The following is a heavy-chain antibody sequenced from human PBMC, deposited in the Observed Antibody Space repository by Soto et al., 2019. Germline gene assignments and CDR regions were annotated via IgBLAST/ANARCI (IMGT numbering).Heavy chain of an antibody. V-gene: IGHV3-21*01. CDR2: ISSSGYI. D-gene: IGHD2-15*01. CDR1: GFTFSSYT. Sequence: NPGGSLRLSCAASGFTFSSYTINWARQAPGKRLEWLSSISSSGYIFSTDSVRGRFTISRDNAKNSVYLQINSLRAEDTAVYFCARECSGGSCYPGMDVWGQGTTVTVSS. CDR3: ARECSGGSCYPGMDV. J-gene: IGHJ6*02.